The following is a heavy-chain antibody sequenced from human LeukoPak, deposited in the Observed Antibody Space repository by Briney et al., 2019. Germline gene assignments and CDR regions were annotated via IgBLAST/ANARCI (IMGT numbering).Heavy chain of an antibody. J-gene: IGHJ4*02. CDR1: GYSFTNSW. D-gene: IGHD1/OR15-1a*01. CDR3: ARRSVNTAFDY. V-gene: IGHV5-51*01. Sequence: GESLKISCKGSGYSFTNSWIAWVRQMSGKGLEWMGIIYPDDSDTTYSPSFQGQVTISADRSINTAYLHWSSVKASDTAVYYCARRSVNTAFDYWGQGTLVTVCS. CDR2: IYPDDSDT.